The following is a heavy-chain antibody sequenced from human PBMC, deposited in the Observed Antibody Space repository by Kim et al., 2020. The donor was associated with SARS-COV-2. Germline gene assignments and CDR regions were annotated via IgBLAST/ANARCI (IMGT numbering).Heavy chain of an antibody. V-gene: IGHV3-53*01. D-gene: IGHD6-13*01. CDR2: GST. J-gene: IGHJ4*02. CDR3: ARGAAAYDY. Sequence: GSTNYAESVKGRFTLSRDKSKNTLYLQMNSLRAEDTAVYYCARGAAAYDYWGQGTLVTVSS.